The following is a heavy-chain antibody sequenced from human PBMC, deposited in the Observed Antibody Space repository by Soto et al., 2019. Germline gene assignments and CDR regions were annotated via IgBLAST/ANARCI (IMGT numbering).Heavy chain of an antibody. J-gene: IGHJ4*02. Sequence: GGSLRLSCAASGFTFSSYGMHWVRQAPGKGLEWVSAISGSGGSTYYADSVKGRFTISRDNSKNTLYLQMNSLRAEDTAVYYCAKDGRTIWFGEPQMYYFDYWGQGTLVTVSS. CDR2: ISGSGGST. CDR3: AKDGRTIWFGEPQMYYFDY. D-gene: IGHD3-10*01. CDR1: GFTFSSYG. V-gene: IGHV3-23*01.